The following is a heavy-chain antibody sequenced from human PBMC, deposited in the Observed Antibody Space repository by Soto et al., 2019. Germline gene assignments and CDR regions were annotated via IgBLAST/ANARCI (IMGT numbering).Heavy chain of an antibody. J-gene: IGHJ6*02. CDR1: GGTFSSYA. Sequence: SVKVSCKASGGTFSSYAISWVRQAPGQGLEWMGGIIPISETTNYAQKFQGRVTITADGSKSTAYMELSSLRSEDTAVYYCARSQGSSTSLEIYYYYYYGMDVWGQGTTVTVSS. D-gene: IGHD2-2*01. CDR2: IIPISETT. CDR3: ARSQGSSTSLEIYYYYYYGMDV. V-gene: IGHV1-69*13.